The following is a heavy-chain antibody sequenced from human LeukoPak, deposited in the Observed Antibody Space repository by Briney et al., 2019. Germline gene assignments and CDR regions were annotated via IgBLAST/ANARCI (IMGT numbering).Heavy chain of an antibody. CDR2: INPNSGGT. CDR3: AREEYSYGPAPLVFDS. D-gene: IGHD5-18*01. Sequence: ASVKVSCKASGYTFTGYYMHWVRQAPGQGLEWMGWINPNSGGTNYAQKFQGRVTMTRDTSISTAYMELSRLRSDDTAVYYCAREEYSYGPAPLVFDSWGQGTLVTVSS. J-gene: IGHJ4*02. CDR1: GYTFTGYY. V-gene: IGHV1-2*02.